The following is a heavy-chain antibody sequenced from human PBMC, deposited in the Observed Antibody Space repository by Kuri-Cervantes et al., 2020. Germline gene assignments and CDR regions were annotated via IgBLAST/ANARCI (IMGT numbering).Heavy chain of an antibody. V-gene: IGHV1-3*01. CDR2: VNPGNGVT. CDR1: GYTFTGYT. J-gene: IGHJ4*02. Sequence: ASVKVSCKASGYTFTGYTIHWVRQAPGQRLEWMGWVNPGNGVTSYSQKLQGRVTISRDTAARTAYMELSSLTSEDTAVYYCATHDSSGFFLHWGQGTLVTVSS. CDR3: ATHDSSGFFLH. D-gene: IGHD3-22*01.